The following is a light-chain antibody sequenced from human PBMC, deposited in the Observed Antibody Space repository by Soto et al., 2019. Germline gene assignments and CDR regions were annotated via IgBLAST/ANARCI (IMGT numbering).Light chain of an antibody. J-gene: IGLJ2*01. CDR1: SSNIGVHY. V-gene: IGLV1-47*01. CDR2: RDD. CDR3: AAWDEGRGAVV. Sequence: QSVLTQPPSASGTPGQRVTISCTGGSSNIGVHYVYWYQQFPGTAPKLLIYRDDQRPSGVPDRFSGAKSGTSASLAITGLRSGDEADYYCAAWDEGRGAVVFGGGTKLTV.